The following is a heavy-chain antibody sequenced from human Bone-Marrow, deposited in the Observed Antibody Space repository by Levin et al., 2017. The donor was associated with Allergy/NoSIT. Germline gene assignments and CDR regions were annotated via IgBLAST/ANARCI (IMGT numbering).Heavy chain of an antibody. CDR3: ARFLTGTARGD. D-gene: IGHD7-27*01. J-gene: IGHJ4*01. CDR1: GGSVNSGDHA. CDR2: IYYTGST. Sequence: TSETLSLTCTVSGGSVNSGDHAWSWIRQPPGKGLEWIGYIYYTGSTYYNSSLKSRVIISIDTSKNQFSLDLSSATAADTAVYFCARFLTGTARGDWGHGMLVTVSS. V-gene: IGHV4-30-4*01.